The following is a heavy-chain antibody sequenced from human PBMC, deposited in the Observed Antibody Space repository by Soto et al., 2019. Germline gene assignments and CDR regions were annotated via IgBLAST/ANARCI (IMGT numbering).Heavy chain of an antibody. J-gene: IGHJ4*02. CDR1: GYTFTDYF. CDR2: INPNSGGT. CDR3: ASHLRMGIQFGLDY. D-gene: IGHD1-26*01. Sequence: ASVKLSCKASGYTFTDYFFHWVRQAPGQGLEWMGWINPNSGGTDSAQKFQGWVTMTRETSISTAYLELNRLRSDDTAVYYCASHLRMGIQFGLDYWGQGTLVTVS. V-gene: IGHV1-2*04.